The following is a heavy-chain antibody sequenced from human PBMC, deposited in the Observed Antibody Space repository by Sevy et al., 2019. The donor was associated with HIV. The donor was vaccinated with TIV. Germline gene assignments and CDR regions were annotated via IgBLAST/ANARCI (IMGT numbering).Heavy chain of an antibody. Sequence: ASVKVSCKASGYTFSNFIMHWVRQAPGQGLEWMGWINTVTGNPTFAQDFTGRFVFSLDNSLSTAYLQIDNLKAEDTGVYYCTRDRPNWGNDYWGQGTLVTVSS. V-gene: IGHV7-4-1*01. J-gene: IGHJ4*02. D-gene: IGHD7-27*01. CDR2: INTVTGNP. CDR3: TRDRPNWGNDY. CDR1: GYTFSNFI.